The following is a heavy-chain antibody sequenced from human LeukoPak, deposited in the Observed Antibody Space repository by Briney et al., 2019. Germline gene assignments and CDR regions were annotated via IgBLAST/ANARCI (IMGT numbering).Heavy chain of an antibody. J-gene: IGHJ4*02. Sequence: PSETLSLTCAVYGGSFSGNYWSRIRRPPGKGLEWIGEINHSGSTNYNPSLKSRVTISVDTSKNQFSLKLSSVTAADTAVYYCARESNSPLDYWGQGTLVTVSS. CDR1: GGSFSGNY. CDR3: ARESNSPLDY. CDR2: INHSGST. V-gene: IGHV4-34*01. D-gene: IGHD5-24*01.